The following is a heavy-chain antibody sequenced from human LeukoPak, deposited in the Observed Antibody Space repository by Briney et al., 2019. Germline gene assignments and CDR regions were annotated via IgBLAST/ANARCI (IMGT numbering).Heavy chain of an antibody. CDR3: ATRGFGVRGVIDYYYGMDV. CDR2: IYPGDSDT. Sequence: GESLKISCKGSGYSFTSYWIGWVRQMPGKGLEWMGIIYPGDSDTRYSPSFQGQVTISADKSISTAYLQWSSLKASDTAMYYCATRGFGVRGVIDYYYGMDVWGQGTTVTVSS. J-gene: IGHJ6*02. D-gene: IGHD3-10*01. V-gene: IGHV5-51*01. CDR1: GYSFTSYW.